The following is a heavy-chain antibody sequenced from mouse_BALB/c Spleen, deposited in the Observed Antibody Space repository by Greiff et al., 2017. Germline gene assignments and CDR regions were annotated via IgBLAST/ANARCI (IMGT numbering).Heavy chain of an antibody. Sequence: VQLKESGPELVKPGASVKMSCKASGYTFTSYVMHWVKQKPGQGLEWIGYINPYNDGTKYNEKFKGKATLTSDKSSSTAYMELSSLTSEGSAVYYCARGRDGYDYAMDYWGQGTSVTVSS. D-gene: IGHD2-3*01. CDR3: ARGRDGYDYAMDY. J-gene: IGHJ4*01. CDR1: GYTFTSYV. V-gene: IGHV1-14*01. CDR2: INPYNDGT.